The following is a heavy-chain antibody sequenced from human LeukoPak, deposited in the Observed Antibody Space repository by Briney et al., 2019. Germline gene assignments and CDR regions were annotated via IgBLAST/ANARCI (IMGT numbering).Heavy chain of an antibody. CDR1: GFTFSSYW. CDR2: IKQDGSDK. V-gene: IGHV3-7*03. D-gene: IGHD6-13*01. CDR3: ARDRVAAAGTNWFDP. J-gene: IGHJ5*02. Sequence: HPGGSLRLSCEVSGFTFSSYWMNWVRQAPGKGLEWVANIKQDGSDKYYVDSVKGRFTISRDNAKNSLYLQMNSLRAEDTAVYYCARDRVAAAGTNWFDPWGQGTLVTVSS.